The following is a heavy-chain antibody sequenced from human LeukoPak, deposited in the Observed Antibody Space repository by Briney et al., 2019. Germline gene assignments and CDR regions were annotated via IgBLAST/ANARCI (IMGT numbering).Heavy chain of an antibody. CDR1: GFTFSNAW. V-gene: IGHV3-15*01. D-gene: IGHD6-19*01. CDR2: IKRKTDGGTT. J-gene: IGHJ4*02. Sequence: GGSLRLSCAASGFTFSNAWMSWVRQAPGKGLEWVGRIKRKTDGGTTDYAAPVKGRFTISRDDSKNTLYLQMNSLKTEDTAVYYCTRSYHLAGLDYWGQGTLVTVSS. CDR3: TRSYHLAGLDY.